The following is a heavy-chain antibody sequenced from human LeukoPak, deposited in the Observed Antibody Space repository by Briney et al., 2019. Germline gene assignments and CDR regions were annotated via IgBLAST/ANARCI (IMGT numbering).Heavy chain of an antibody. CDR2: IKEDGTEE. Sequence: GGSLRLSCAASGFTFSSYYMSWVRQAPGKGLEWVANIKEDGTEEYYVDSVKGRFTISRDNAKNSVYLQMSGLTVEDTAVYYCVRDVEIWGQGTLVTVSS. CDR3: VRDVEI. V-gene: IGHV3-7*01. J-gene: IGHJ4*02. D-gene: IGHD5-24*01. CDR1: GFTFSSYY.